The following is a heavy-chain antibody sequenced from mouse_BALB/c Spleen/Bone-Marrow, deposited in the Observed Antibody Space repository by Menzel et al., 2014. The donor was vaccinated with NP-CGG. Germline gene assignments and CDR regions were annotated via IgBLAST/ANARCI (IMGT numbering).Heavy chain of an antibody. Sequence: QVQLQQSGVELERPGTSVKVSCKASGYALTSYLIEWIKQRPGQGLEWIGVINPGSGGANYNEKFKGKANLTADQSSSTAYMQISGLTSDDSAVYCCAREWTALTPSCWGQGTALTISS. CDR3: AREWTALTPSC. V-gene: IGHV1-54*01. CDR2: INPGSGGA. CDR1: GYALTSYL. D-gene: IGHD3-2*01. J-gene: IGHJ2*01.